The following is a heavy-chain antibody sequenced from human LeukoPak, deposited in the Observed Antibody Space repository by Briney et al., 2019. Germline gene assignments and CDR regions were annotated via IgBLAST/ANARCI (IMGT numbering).Heavy chain of an antibody. V-gene: IGHV3-20*04. CDR1: GFTFDDYG. Sequence: RTGGSLRLSCAASGFTFDDYGMSWVRQAPGKGLEWVSGINWNGGSTGYADSVKGRFTISRDNAKNSLYLQMNSLRAEDTAVYYCARGCSLRYYGSPFDIWGQGTMVTVSS. D-gene: IGHD3-10*01. J-gene: IGHJ3*02. CDR3: ARGCSLRYYGSPFDI. CDR2: INWNGGST.